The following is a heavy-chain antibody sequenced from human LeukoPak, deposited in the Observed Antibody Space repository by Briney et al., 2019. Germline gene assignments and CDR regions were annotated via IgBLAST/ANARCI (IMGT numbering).Heavy chain of an antibody. J-gene: IGHJ4*02. Sequence: GGSLRLSCAASGFTFSSYGMHWVRQAPGKGLEWVAFIRYDGSNKYYADSVKGRFTISRDNSKNTLYLQMNSLRAEDTAVYYCARDDGSYSRSPGFDNWGQGTLVTVSS. CDR1: GFTFSSYG. CDR2: IRYDGSNK. D-gene: IGHD1-26*01. V-gene: IGHV3-30*02. CDR3: ARDDGSYSRSPGFDN.